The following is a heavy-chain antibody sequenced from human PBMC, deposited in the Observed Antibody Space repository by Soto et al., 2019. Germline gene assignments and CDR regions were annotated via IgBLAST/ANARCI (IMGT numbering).Heavy chain of an antibody. CDR3: ARYYGSGDGSAFDI. CDR2: ISSSSSYI. Sequence: GSLRLSCAASGFTFSSYSMNWVRQAPGKGLEWVSSISSSSSYIYYADSVKGRFTISRDNAKNSLYLQMNSLRAEDTAVYYCARYYGSGDGSAFDIWGQGTMVTVSS. D-gene: IGHD3-10*01. J-gene: IGHJ3*02. CDR1: GFTFSSYS. V-gene: IGHV3-21*01.